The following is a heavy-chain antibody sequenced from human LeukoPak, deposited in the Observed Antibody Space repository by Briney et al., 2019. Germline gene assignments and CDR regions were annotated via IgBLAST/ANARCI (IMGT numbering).Heavy chain of an antibody. CDR3: ARDKSRLRYCSSTSCPVGYYGMDV. D-gene: IGHD2-2*01. CDR2: ISSSGSTI. Sequence: PGGSLRLSCAASGFTFSSYEMNWVRQAPGKGLEWVSYISSSGSTIYYADSVKGRFTISRDNAKNSLYLQMNSLRAEDTAVYYCARDKSRLRYCSSTSCPVGYYGMDVWAKGPRSPSP. J-gene: IGHJ6*02. V-gene: IGHV3-48*03. CDR1: GFTFSSYE.